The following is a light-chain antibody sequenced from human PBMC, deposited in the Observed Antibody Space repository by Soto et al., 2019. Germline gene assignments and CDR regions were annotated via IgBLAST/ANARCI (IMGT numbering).Light chain of an antibody. CDR3: QQYYYRPPYT. CDR2: GAS. J-gene: IGKJ2*01. Sequence: EIVMTQSPATLSVSPGERATLSCRASQSVSSNLAWYQQKPGQAPRLLIYGASTRATGIPARFSGSGSGTEFTLTISSLQSEDFAVYYCQQYYYRPPYTFGQGTKLEIK. CDR1: QSVSSN. V-gene: IGKV3-15*01.